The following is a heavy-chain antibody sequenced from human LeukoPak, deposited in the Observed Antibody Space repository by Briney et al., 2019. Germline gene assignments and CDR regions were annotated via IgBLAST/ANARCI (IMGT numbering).Heavy chain of an antibody. CDR2: IWYDGSNQ. D-gene: IGHD6-19*01. V-gene: IGHV3-33*01. CDR3: ARGRGIAVAGTDY. J-gene: IGHJ4*02. Sequence: GGSLRLSCAASGFTFSSYGMHWVRQAPGKGLEWVAVIWYDGSNQDYADSVKGQFTIFRDNTKNTLYLQMNSLRAEDTAVYYCARGRGIAVAGTDYWGQGTLVTVSS. CDR1: GFTFSSYG.